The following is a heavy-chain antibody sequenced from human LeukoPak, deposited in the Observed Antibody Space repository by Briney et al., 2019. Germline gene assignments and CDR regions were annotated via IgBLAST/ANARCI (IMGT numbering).Heavy chain of an antibody. V-gene: IGHV3-30*18. Sequence: GGSLRLSCAASGFTFSNFAIHGVRQAPGKGLEWGAVILYDGRNKYYGDSVEGRVTISRDNSKNTVYLKMNSLRAEDTAVYYCAKDLMKTGSCSGASCYGRTDWGQGTLVTVSS. CDR3: AKDLMKTGSCSGASCYGRTD. CDR1: GFTFSNFA. CDR2: ILYDGRNK. J-gene: IGHJ4*02. D-gene: IGHD2-15*01.